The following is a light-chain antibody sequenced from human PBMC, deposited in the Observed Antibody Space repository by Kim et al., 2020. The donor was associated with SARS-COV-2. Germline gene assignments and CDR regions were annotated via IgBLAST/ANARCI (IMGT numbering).Light chain of an antibody. CDR1: QGVLHNY. CDR2: WAS. CDR3: QKYYNIPWT. V-gene: IGKV4-1*01. Sequence: SLCERATISCKSSQGVLHNYLSWYQQKPGHPPKLLIYWASTRESGVPDRFSGSGSGTDFTLTISSLQAEDVAVYYCQKYYNIPWTFGQGTKVDIK. J-gene: IGKJ1*01.